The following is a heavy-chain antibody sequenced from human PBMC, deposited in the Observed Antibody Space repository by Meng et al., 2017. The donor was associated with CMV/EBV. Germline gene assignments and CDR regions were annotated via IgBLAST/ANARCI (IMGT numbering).Heavy chain of an antibody. V-gene: IGHV3-38-3*01. CDR3: LSLELKSIAAAGGGWFAP. J-gene: IGHJ5*02. D-gene: IGHD6-13*01. Sequence: GGSLRLSCAAPGFTVSSNEMSWVRQAPGKGLEWVSSISGGSTYYADSRKGRFTISRDNSKNTLHLQMNSLRAEDTAVYCILSLELKSIAAAGGGWFAPWGQGTLVTVSS. CDR1: GFTVSSNE. CDR2: ISGGST.